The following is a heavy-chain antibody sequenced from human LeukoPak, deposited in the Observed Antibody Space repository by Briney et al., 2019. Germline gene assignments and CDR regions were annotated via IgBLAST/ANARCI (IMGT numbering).Heavy chain of an antibody. CDR1: GFAFSSNA. Sequence: PGGSLRLSCAASGFAFSSNAMHWVRQAPGKGLEWVAIISYDGSNKYYADSVKGRFTISRDNSKNTLYLQMNGLRAEDTAVYYCARVRGQWLVLGYFDYWGQGTLVTVSS. CDR2: ISYDGSNK. J-gene: IGHJ4*02. CDR3: ARVRGQWLVLGYFDY. D-gene: IGHD6-19*01. V-gene: IGHV3-30*04.